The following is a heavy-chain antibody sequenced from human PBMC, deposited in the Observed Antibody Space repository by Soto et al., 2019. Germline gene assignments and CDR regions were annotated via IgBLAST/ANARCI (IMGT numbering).Heavy chain of an antibody. CDR1: GYTFTSYQ. Sequence: QVQLVQSGAEVKKPGASVKVSCKTSGYTFTSYQISWVRQAPGQGLEWMGWISAYNTNTNDAQKFQGTVTMTTDTLTSTAYMELRSLRSDATAVYYCATDTPPTDYWGQGTLVTVSS. V-gene: IGHV1-18*01. CDR3: ATDTPPTDY. CDR2: ISAYNTNT. J-gene: IGHJ4*02.